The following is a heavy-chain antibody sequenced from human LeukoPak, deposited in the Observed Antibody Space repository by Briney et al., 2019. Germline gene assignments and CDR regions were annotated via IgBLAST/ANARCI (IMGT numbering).Heavy chain of an antibody. CDR3: ARGPITTRSHFDY. Sequence: GASVKVSCKVSGYTLSELSMHWVRQVPGKGLEWVGGFDPEDGETIYAQKVQGRVSITEDNSTDTAYMELSSLRSEDTAVYYCARGPITTRSHFDYWGQGTLVTVSS. CDR1: GYTLSELS. V-gene: IGHV1-24*01. J-gene: IGHJ4*02. D-gene: IGHD3-22*01. CDR2: FDPEDGET.